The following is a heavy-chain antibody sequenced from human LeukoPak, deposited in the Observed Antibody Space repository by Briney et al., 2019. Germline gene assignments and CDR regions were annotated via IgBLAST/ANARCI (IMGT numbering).Heavy chain of an antibody. CDR3: AAGSPTYYDFWN. D-gene: IGHD3-3*01. CDR1: GGSISSGSYY. V-gene: IGHV4-61*02. CDR2: IYTSGST. J-gene: IGHJ4*02. Sequence: PSETLSLTCTVSGGSISSGSYYWSWIRQPAGKGLEWIGRIYTSGSTNYNPSLKSRVTMSVDTSKNQFSLKLSTVTAADTAVYYCAAGSPTYYDFWNWGQGTLVTVSS.